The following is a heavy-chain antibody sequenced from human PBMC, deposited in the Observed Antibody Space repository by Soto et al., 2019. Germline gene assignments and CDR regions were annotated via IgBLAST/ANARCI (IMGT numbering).Heavy chain of an antibody. CDR1: CYTFSNYG. D-gene: IGHD2-2*01. Sequence: ASVKVSCKTSCYTFSNYGITWVRQAPGQPLEWLGWISLYSDGTNYAQKFQGIVSMTTDTSATTAYMELRSLRSDDTDVYYCARVVPGAEAWFGTWGRGNLVTV. V-gene: IGHV1-18*01. J-gene: IGHJ5*02. CDR3: ARVVPGAEAWFGT. CDR2: ISLYSDGT.